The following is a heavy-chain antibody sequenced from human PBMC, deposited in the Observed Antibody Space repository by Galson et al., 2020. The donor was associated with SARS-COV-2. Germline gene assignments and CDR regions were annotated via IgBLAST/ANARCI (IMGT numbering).Heavy chain of an antibody. D-gene: IGHD5-18*01. CDR2: ISISRRYT. CDR3: ARDEGIRGYNYGRLYYGMDV. Sequence: NSGGSLRLPCAPSGFPSSTYSMNWVPLAPGTGLEWFPSISISRRYTYYLASVKGRFSISRDNPRNPLYLQMNSLRAEDTAVYYCARDEGIRGYNYGRLYYGMDVWGQGTTVTVSS. CDR1: GFPSSTYS. J-gene: IGHJ6*02. V-gene: IGHV3-21*01.